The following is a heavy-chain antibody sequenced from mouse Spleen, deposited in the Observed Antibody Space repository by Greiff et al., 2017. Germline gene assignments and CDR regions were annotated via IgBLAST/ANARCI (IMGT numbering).Heavy chain of an antibody. CDR2: ISSGGGNT. D-gene: IGHD2-1*01. Sequence: EVQLVESGGGLVKLGGSLKLSCAASGFTFSSYAMSWVRQTPEKRLEWVATISSGGGNTYYPDSVKGRFTISRDNAKNTLYLQMSSLKSEDTAMYYCARGDGILDYWGQGTTLTVSS. CDR1: GFTFSSYA. J-gene: IGHJ2*01. V-gene: IGHV5-9-3*01. CDR3: ARGDGILDY.